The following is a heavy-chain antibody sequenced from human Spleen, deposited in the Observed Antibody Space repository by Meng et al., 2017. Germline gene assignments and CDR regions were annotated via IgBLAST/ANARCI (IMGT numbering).Heavy chain of an antibody. Sequence: EVLLVESGGDLVQPGGSLKLSCAASDFTFSGSDVHWVRQASGKGLEWVGRIGSKDKNYATAYAASVKGRFTISRDDSGNTAFLQMNSLKTEDTALYYCTIYRSGHIWGQGTMVTVSS. CDR3: TIYRSGHI. V-gene: IGHV3-73*02. CDR2: IGSKDKNYAT. J-gene: IGHJ3*02. D-gene: IGHD6-19*01. CDR1: DFTFSGSD.